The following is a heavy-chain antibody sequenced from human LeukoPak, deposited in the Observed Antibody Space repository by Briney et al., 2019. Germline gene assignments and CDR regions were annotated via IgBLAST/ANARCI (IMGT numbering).Heavy chain of an antibody. Sequence: GASVTVSCKASGYTFTSYGISWVRQAPGQGLEWMGWISPYNGNTNCAQKLQGRVTLTTDTSANTAYMELRCLRSDDTAVYYCARDDYVYPNSWFDPWGQGTLVTVSS. CDR3: ARDDYVYPNSWFDP. V-gene: IGHV1-18*01. D-gene: IGHD4-17*01. CDR2: ISPYNGNT. CDR1: GYTFTSYG. J-gene: IGHJ5*02.